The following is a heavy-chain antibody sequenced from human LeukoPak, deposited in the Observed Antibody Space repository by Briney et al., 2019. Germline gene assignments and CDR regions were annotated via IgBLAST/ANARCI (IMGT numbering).Heavy chain of an antibody. D-gene: IGHD5-24*01. J-gene: IGHJ4*02. CDR3: ARRSSVEMASPFDY. Sequence: SETLSLTCAVYGGSFSGYYWSWIRQPPGKGLEWIGEINHSGSTNYNPSLKSRVTISVDTSKNQFSLKLSSVTAADTAVYYCARRSSVEMASPFDYWGQGTLVTVS. CDR1: GGSFSGYY. CDR2: INHSGST. V-gene: IGHV4-34*01.